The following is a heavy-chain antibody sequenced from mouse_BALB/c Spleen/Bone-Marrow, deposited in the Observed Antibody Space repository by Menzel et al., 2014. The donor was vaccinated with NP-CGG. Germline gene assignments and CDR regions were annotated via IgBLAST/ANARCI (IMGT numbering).Heavy chain of an antibody. CDR3: TTLARNNFDY. J-gene: IGHJ2*01. V-gene: IGHV1-5*01. CDR2: IHPGNSDT. CDR1: GYTFSNYW. D-gene: IGHD3-1*01. Sequence: EVQLQQSGTVLARPGAAVKMSCKASGYTFSNYWMHWIKQRPGQGLEWIGTIHPGNSDTIYNQKFKGKAKLTAVTSTSTAYMELSSLTNEDSAVYYCTTLARNNFDYWGQGTTLTVSS.